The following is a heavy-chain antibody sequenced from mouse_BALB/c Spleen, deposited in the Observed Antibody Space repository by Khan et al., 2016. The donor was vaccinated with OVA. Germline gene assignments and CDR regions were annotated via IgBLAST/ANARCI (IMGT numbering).Heavy chain of an antibody. CDR2: ISTYSGNT. Sequence: QVQLQQSGPELVRPGVSVKISCKGSGYTFTDYAMHWVKQSHAKSLEWIGLISTYSGNTNYKQKFKGKATMTVDKSSSTVYMELARLTSEDSAIDYCTNPAYDGYYDYWGQGTTLTVSS. J-gene: IGHJ2*01. D-gene: IGHD2-3*01. CDR3: TNPAYDGYYDY. CDR1: GYTFTDYA. V-gene: IGHV1S137*01.